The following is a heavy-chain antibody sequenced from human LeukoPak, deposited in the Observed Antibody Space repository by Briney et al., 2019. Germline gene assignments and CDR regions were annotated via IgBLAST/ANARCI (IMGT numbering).Heavy chain of an antibody. Sequence: SETLSLTCTVSGYSITTNYYWAWIRPSPGTGLEWIGRVYHNGETYYNPSLKSRVIISVDTSKNEFSLRLTSVTAADTAVYYCVTPRSWELSDMAVWGKGTTVIVSS. D-gene: IGHD1-26*01. J-gene: IGHJ6*03. CDR2: VYHNGET. CDR1: GYSITTNYY. CDR3: VTPRSWELSDMAV. V-gene: IGHV4-38-2*02.